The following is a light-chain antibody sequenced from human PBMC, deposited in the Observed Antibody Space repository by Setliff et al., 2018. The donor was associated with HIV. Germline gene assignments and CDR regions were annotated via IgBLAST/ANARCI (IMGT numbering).Light chain of an antibody. V-gene: IGLV2-18*02. CDR1: SSDVGNYNR. Sequence: QSVLTQPPSVSGSPGQSVTISCTGTSSDVGNYNRVSWYQQPPGAAPKLIIYEVSNRPSGVPDRFSGSKSGNTASLTISGLQAEDEALYFCSSYTSIITFVFGTGTKVTGL. CDR2: EVS. CDR3: SSYTSIITFV. J-gene: IGLJ1*01.